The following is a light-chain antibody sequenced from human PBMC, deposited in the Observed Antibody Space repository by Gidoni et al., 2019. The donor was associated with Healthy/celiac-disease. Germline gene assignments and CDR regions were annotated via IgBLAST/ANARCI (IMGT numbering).Light chain of an antibody. V-gene: IGKV1-39*01. Sequence: IQMPHSPSSLSASVGDRFTITCRASQSISSYLNWYQQKPGKAPKLLIYAASSLQSGVPARFSGSGSGTDFTLIISRLQPEDSATYYCQQSYSTPQTFGQGTKVEIK. CDR3: QQSYSTPQT. CDR1: QSISSY. CDR2: AAS. J-gene: IGKJ1*01.